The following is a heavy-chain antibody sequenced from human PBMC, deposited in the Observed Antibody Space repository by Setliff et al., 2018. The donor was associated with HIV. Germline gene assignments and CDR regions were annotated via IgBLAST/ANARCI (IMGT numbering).Heavy chain of an antibody. J-gene: IGHJ4*02. V-gene: IGHV4-4*09. CDR2: IYSSGTT. Sequence: SETLSLTCFVSGVSISDHYWGWIRQPPGKGLEWIGYIYSSGTTQYNPSLKSRVTISLDTSKNQFSLKLSSLTAADTAVYYCASIELAAMVPVDYWGQGTLVTVSS. CDR1: GVSISDHY. D-gene: IGHD5-18*01. CDR3: ASIELAAMVPVDY.